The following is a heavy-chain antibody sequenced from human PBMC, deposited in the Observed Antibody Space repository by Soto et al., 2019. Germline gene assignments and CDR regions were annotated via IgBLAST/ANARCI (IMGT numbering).Heavy chain of an antibody. CDR2: IYYSGST. V-gene: IGHV4-59*12. J-gene: IGHJ4*02. CDR1: GGSISSYY. Sequence: SETLSLTCTVSGGSISSYYWSWIRQPPGKGLEWIGYIYYSGSTYYNPSLKSRVTISVDTSKNQFSLKLSSVTAADTAVYYCARDSMVRGVNLWGQGTLVTVSS. CDR3: ARDSMVRGVNL. D-gene: IGHD3-10*01.